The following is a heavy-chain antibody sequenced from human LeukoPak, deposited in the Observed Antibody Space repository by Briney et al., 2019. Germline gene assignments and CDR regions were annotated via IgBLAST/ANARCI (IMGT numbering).Heavy chain of an antibody. J-gene: IGHJ4*02. V-gene: IGHV1-46*01. CDR3: ARAFAGGDFGSPDY. CDR1: GYTSTSYY. Sequence: ASVKVSCKASGYTSTSYYMHWVRQAPGQGLEWMAIINPSGGSTSYTQKFQGRVTMTRDTSTTTVYMELSSLRSEDTAVYYCARAFAGGDFGSPDYWGQGTLVTVSS. D-gene: IGHD2-21*02. CDR2: INPSGGST.